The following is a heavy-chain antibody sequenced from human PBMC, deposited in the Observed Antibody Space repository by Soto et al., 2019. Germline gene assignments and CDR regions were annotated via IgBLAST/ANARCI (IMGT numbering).Heavy chain of an antibody. V-gene: IGHV5-51*01. J-gene: IGHJ2*01. CDR1: GYSFTSYW. CDR3: ARPSSMVYAPKGYFDL. Sequence: GESLKISCKGSGYSFTSYWIGWVREVPGKGLEWMGIIYPGDSDTRYSPSFQGQVTISADKSISTAYLQWSSLKASDTAMYYCARPSSMVYAPKGYFDLWGRGTLVTVSS. CDR2: IYPGDSDT. D-gene: IGHD2-8*01.